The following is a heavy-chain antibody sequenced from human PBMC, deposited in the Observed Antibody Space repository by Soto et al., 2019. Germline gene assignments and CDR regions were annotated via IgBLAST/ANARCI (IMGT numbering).Heavy chain of an antibody. Sequence: QAQLVQSGAEVKKSGASVRVSCKASGYTLTNYGVTWVRQAPGQGLEWLGRVTPYKADTNCAQNLQGRVTMATDTSTNTAYLELRSLRSYDTAVYFCATDGPSNSGNLYAFDIWVQGTMVTISA. CDR2: VTPYKADT. D-gene: IGHD5-12*01. V-gene: IGHV1-18*04. J-gene: IGHJ3*02. CDR3: ATDGPSNSGNLYAFDI. CDR1: GYTLTNYG.